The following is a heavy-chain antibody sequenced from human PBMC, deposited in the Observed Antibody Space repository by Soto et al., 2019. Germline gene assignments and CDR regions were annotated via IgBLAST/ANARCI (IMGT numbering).Heavy chain of an antibody. CDR3: ARDCPPPQYCSGCSCYSCY. CDR2: ISAYNGNT. J-gene: IGHJ4*02. CDR1: GYTFTSYG. D-gene: IGHD2-15*01. Sequence: QVQLVQSGAEVKKPGASVKVSCKASGYTFTSYGISWVRQAPGQGLEWMGWISAYNGNTNYAQKIQGRVTMTTDTSTSTAYKELRSLRSDDTAVYYCARDCPPPQYCSGCSCYSCYWGQGTLVTVSS. V-gene: IGHV1-18*01.